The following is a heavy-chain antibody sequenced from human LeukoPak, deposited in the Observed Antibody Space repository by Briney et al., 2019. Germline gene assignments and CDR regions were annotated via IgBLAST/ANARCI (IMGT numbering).Heavy chain of an antibody. J-gene: IGHJ4*02. CDR1: GFTFRDFW. Sequence: GGSLRLSCAASGFTFRDFWMHWVRQAPGKGLVWVSRINSDGSNITYADSVKGRFTISRDNAKNTLYLQMKSLRGEDTAVYYCARSRYSTSSGGFDYWGQGILVTVFS. D-gene: IGHD6-6*01. CDR3: ARSRYSTSSGGFDY. V-gene: IGHV3-74*01. CDR2: INSDGSNI.